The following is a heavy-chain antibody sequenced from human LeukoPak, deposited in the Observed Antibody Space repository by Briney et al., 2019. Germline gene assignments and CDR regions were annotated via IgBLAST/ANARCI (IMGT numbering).Heavy chain of an antibody. D-gene: IGHD3-22*01. J-gene: IGHJ3*02. CDR2: IYYGGST. CDR1: GGSISTYY. Sequence: PSETLSLTCTVSGGSISTYYWSWIRQPPGKALEWIGYIYYGGSTNYNPSLKSRVTISVDTSKKQFSLKLSSVTAADTAVYYCAREYYYDSSGYYPPHAFDIWGQGTMVTVSS. V-gene: IGHV4-59*01. CDR3: AREYYYDSSGYYPPHAFDI.